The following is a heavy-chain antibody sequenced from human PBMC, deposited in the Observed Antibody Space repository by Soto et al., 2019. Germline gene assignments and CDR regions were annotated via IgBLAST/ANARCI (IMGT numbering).Heavy chain of an antibody. D-gene: IGHD6-13*01. CDR3: ATPGNYSQLDY. V-gene: IGHV4-59*08. Sequence: SETLSLTCTVSGGSISSYYWSWIRQPPGKGLEWIGNIYYSGSTNYNPSLKSRVTISVDTSKNQFSLKLSSVTAADTAVYYCATPGNYSQLDYWGQGTLVTVSS. CDR2: IYYSGST. CDR1: GGSISSYY. J-gene: IGHJ4*02.